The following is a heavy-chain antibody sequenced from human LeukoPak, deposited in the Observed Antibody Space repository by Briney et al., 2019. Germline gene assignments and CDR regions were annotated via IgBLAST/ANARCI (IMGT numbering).Heavy chain of an antibody. CDR2: IYYSAST. Sequence: SETLSLTCTVSGGSISSYYWSWIRQPPGKGLEWIGYIYYSASTNYNPSLKSRVTISVDTSKNQFSLKLSSVTAADTAVYYCARARGLYRDAYPRDYWGQGTLVTVSS. D-gene: IGHD5-24*01. CDR3: ARARGLYRDAYPRDY. J-gene: IGHJ4*02. CDR1: GGSISSYY. V-gene: IGHV4-59*01.